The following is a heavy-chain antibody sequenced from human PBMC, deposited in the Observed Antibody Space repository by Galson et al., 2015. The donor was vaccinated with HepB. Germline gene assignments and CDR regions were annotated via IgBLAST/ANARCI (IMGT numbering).Heavy chain of an antibody. J-gene: IGHJ4*02. CDR2: IKSKTDGGTT. CDR1: GFTFSNAW. V-gene: IGHV3-15*01. Sequence: SLRLSCAASGFTFSNAWMSWVRQAPGKGLEWVGRIKSKTDGGTTDYAAPVKGRFTISRDDSKNTLYLQMNSLKTEDTAVYYCTTEHSIIGELDYWGQGTLVTVSS. D-gene: IGHD3-10*01. CDR3: TTEHSIIGELDY.